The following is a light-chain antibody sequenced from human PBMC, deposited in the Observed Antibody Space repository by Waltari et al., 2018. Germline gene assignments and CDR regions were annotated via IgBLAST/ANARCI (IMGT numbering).Light chain of an antibody. CDR2: GAS. V-gene: IGKV3-20*01. CDR3: QQYGSSPRT. CDR1: QSVSSSY. Sequence: IVLTHSPGTLSLSPGERATLSCRASQSVSSSYLAWYQQKPGQAPRLLIYGASSRATGIPDRLSGSGSGTDFMLTISRLEPEDFAVYYCQQYGSSPRTFGQGTKVEIK. J-gene: IGKJ1*01.